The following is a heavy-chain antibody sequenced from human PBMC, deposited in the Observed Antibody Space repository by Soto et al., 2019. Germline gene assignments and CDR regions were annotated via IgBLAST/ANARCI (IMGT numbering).Heavy chain of an antibody. Sequence: GPSVKVSCKASGYTFTSYAMHWVRQAPGQRLEWMGWINAGNGNTKYSQKFQGRVTTTRDTSASTAYMELSSPRSEDTAVYYCARGGRFVAFDLWGQGTMVTVSS. CDR2: INAGNGNT. CDR3: ARGGRFVAFDL. D-gene: IGHD3-16*01. J-gene: IGHJ3*01. V-gene: IGHV1-3*01. CDR1: GYTFTSYA.